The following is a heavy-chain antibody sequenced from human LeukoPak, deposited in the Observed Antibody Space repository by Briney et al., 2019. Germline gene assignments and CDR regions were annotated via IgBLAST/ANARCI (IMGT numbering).Heavy chain of an antibody. J-gene: IGHJ4*02. D-gene: IGHD6-19*01. V-gene: IGHV3-33*01. CDR1: GFTFSSYG. CDR2: IWYDGSNK. Sequence: GRSLRLSCAASGFTFSSYGMHWVRQAPGKGLEWVAGIWYDGSNKYYADSVKGRFTISRDNSKNTLSLQMDSLRAEDTAVYYCARDWSSIPVAGISPGNDYWGQGTLVTVSS. CDR3: ARDWSSIPVAGISPGNDY.